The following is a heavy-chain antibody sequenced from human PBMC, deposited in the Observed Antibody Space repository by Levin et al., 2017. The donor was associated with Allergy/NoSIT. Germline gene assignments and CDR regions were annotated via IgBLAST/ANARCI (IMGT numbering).Heavy chain of an antibody. V-gene: IGHV3-48*03. CDR1: GFTFSNYE. CDR2: ISSSGRTI. Sequence: RAGGSLRLSCAASGFTFSNYEINWVRQAPGKGLEWVSYISSSGRTIYYADSVRGRFTISRDNAKNSLYLQMNSLRAEDTAVYYCARDRPHNYYDSSGYSRPSTFDYWGQGTLVTVSS. J-gene: IGHJ4*02. D-gene: IGHD3-22*01. CDR3: ARDRPHNYYDSSGYSRPSTFDY.